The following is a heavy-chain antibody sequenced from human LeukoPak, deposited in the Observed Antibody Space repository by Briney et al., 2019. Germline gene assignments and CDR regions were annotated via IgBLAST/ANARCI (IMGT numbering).Heavy chain of an antibody. Sequence: SETLSLTCTLSGGSISGYYWSWIRQPPGKGLEWIGYIYYSGSTKYNTSLKSRVTISVDTSKNQFSLWLSSVTAADTAVYYCARGGLENGYHSNDGFDIWGQGTMVTVFS. CDR1: GGSISGYY. D-gene: IGHD3-22*01. CDR2: IYYSGST. J-gene: IGHJ3*02. CDR3: ARGGLENGYHSNDGFDI. V-gene: IGHV4-59*01.